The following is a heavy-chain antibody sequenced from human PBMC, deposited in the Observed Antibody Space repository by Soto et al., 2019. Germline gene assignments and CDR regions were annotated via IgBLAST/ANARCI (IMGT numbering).Heavy chain of an antibody. V-gene: IGHV1-69*13. J-gene: IGHJ5*02. Sequence: ASVKVSCKASGGTFSSYAISWVRQAPGQGLEWMGGIIPIFGTANYAQKFQGRVTITADESTSTAYMELSSLRSEDTAVYYCARNLHRHVNPAMVKRWFDPWGQGPLVTVYS. D-gene: IGHD5-18*01. CDR2: IIPIFGTA. CDR1: GGTFSSYA. CDR3: ARNLHRHVNPAMVKRWFDP.